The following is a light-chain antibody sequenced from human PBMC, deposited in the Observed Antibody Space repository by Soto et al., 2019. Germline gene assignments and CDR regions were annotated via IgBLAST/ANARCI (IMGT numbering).Light chain of an antibody. CDR3: QQYNSFLVT. Sequence: DIQITQSPSTLSASVGDRVTITCRASQSISSWLAWYQQKPGKAPKLLIYKASSLESGVPSRFSGSGSGTEFTLTISSLQPDDFASYYCQQYNSFLVTFGGGTKVDIK. J-gene: IGKJ4*01. CDR1: QSISSW. V-gene: IGKV1-5*03. CDR2: KAS.